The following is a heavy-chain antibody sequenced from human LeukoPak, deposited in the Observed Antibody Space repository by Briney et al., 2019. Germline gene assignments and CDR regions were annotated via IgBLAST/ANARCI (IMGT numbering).Heavy chain of an antibody. Sequence: ASVKVSCKVPGYTLTELSMHWVRQAPGKGLEWMGGFDPEDGETIYAQKFQGRVTMTEDTSTDIAYMELSSLRSEDTAVYYCATSILTGYYNPYYGMDVWGQGTTVTVSS. CDR3: ATSILTGYYNPYYGMDV. CDR1: GYTLTELS. CDR2: FDPEDGET. J-gene: IGHJ6*02. D-gene: IGHD3-9*01. V-gene: IGHV1-24*01.